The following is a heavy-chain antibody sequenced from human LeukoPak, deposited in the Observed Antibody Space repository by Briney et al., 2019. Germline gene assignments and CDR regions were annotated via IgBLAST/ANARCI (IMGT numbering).Heavy chain of an antibody. CDR3: ARSAYDYVWGILGY. V-gene: IGHV4-34*01. CDR1: GGTLSGFY. J-gene: IGHJ4*02. D-gene: IGHD3-16*01. CDR2: VHHSGST. Sequence: SETLSLTCVVNGGTLSGFYWHWIRQPPGKGLAWIGDVHHSGSTNYNPSLESRATISLDTSESVVSLKLTSVTAADTAFYYCARSAYDYVWGILGYWGQGTLVTVSS.